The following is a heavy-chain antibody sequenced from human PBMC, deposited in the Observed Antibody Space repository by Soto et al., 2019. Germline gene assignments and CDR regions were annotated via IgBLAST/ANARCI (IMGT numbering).Heavy chain of an antibody. Sequence: QVQLVQSGAEVKRPGSSVKVSCKASGGTFITYTLSWVRQAPGQGLEWMGKIIPVLDRVDYALKFQGRVAISADQSTSTTDMELSSLRSDDTAVYYCVRELYRSGSYPDYWGQGALITVSS. V-gene: IGHV1-69*04. CDR1: GGTFITYT. J-gene: IGHJ4*02. D-gene: IGHD3-10*01. CDR2: IIPVLDRV. CDR3: VRELYRSGSYPDY.